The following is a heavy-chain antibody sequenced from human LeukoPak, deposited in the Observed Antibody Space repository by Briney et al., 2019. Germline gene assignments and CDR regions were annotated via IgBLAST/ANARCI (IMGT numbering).Heavy chain of an antibody. D-gene: IGHD4-23*01. J-gene: IGHJ4*02. CDR3: ASGVVTRTEDYFDY. CDR2: IYYSGST. V-gene: IGHV4-59*01. Sequence: KPSETLSLTCTVSGGSISSYYWSWIRQPPGKGLEWIGYIYYSGSTNYNPSLKSRVTISVDTSKNQFSLKLSSVTAADTAVYYCASGVVTRTEDYFDYWGQGTPVTVSS. CDR1: GGSISSYY.